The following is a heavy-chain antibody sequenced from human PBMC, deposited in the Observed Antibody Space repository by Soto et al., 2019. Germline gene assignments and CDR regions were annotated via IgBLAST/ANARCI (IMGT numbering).Heavy chain of an antibody. CDR1: GGSISSGDYY. Sequence: SETLSLTCTVSGGSISSGDYYWSWIRQPPGKGLEWIGYIYYSGSTYYNPSLKSRVTISVDTSKNQFSLKLGSVTAADTAVYYCARGGIAAADYYYYYGMDVWGQGTTVTVSS. CDR2: IYYSGST. V-gene: IGHV4-30-4*01. CDR3: ARGGIAAADYYYYYGMDV. J-gene: IGHJ6*02. D-gene: IGHD6-13*01.